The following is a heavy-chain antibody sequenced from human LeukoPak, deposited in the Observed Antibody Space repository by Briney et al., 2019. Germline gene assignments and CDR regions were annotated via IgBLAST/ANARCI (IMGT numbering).Heavy chain of an antibody. CDR3: ASKRWLQSSFDY. J-gene: IGHJ4*02. Sequence: GGSLRLSCAASGFTFSTYAMHWVRQAPGKGLEWVAFIRYDGSNKYYADSVKGRFTISRDNSKNTLYLQMNSLRAEDTAVYYCASKRWLQSSFDYWGQGTLVTVSS. CDR1: GFTFSTYA. CDR2: IRYDGSNK. D-gene: IGHD5-24*01. V-gene: IGHV3-30*02.